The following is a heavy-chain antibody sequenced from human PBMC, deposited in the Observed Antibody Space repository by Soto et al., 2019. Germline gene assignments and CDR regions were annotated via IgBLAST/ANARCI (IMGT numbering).Heavy chain of an antibody. D-gene: IGHD4-17*01. CDR1: GASIRDGDYY. CDR3: ARVGYGDYGRGYYFDF. V-gene: IGHV4-30-4*01. CDR2: IDYTGGT. J-gene: IGHJ4*02. Sequence: SETLSLTCSVSGASIRDGDYYWSWLRQPPRKGPEWIGIIDYTGGTHYNPTLTGPVSMSVDTSANQFSLKVNFVTAADSAVYYCARVGYGDYGRGYYFDFWGPGILVTSPQ.